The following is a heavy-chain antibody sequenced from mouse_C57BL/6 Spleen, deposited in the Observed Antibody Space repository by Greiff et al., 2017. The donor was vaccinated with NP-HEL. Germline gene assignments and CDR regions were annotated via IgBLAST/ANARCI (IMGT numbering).Heavy chain of an antibody. CDR3: ARSGTTVVAPYFDV. D-gene: IGHD1-1*01. CDR2: INPGSGGT. J-gene: IGHJ1*03. CDR1: GYAFTNYL. V-gene: IGHV1-54*01. Sequence: QVHVKQSGAELVRPGTSVKVSCKASGYAFTNYLIEWVKQRPGQGLEWIGVINPGSGGTNYNEKFKGKATLTADKSSSTAYMQLSSLTSEDSAVYFCARSGTTVVAPYFDVWGTGTTVTVSS.